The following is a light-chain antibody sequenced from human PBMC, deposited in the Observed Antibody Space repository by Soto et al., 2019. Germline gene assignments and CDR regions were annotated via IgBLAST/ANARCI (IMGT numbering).Light chain of an antibody. Sequence: EIALTQSPTTLSLSPGERATLSCRASQSVNSYLAWYQQKPGQAPRRLIYDASNRATGIPARFSGSGSGTDFTLTISSLEPEDFAVYYCQQRSNWVTFGQGTRLEIK. V-gene: IGKV3-11*01. J-gene: IGKJ5*01. CDR2: DAS. CDR1: QSVNSY. CDR3: QQRSNWVT.